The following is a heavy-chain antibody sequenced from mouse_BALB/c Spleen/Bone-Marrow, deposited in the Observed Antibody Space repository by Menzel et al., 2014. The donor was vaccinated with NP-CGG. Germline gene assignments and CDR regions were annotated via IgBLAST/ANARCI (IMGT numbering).Heavy chain of an antibody. V-gene: IGHV1-4*02. D-gene: IGHD1-1*01. Sequence: VKLMESAAELARPGASVKLSCKASGYIFTSYTIQWIKRRPGQGLEWIGYINPRIGYTDYNRKFKDKTTLTADKSSTTTYMQLNSLTSEDSAVYYCAREGTYYAYFDYWGQGTTLTVSS. CDR1: GYIFTSYT. CDR3: AREGTYYAYFDY. CDR2: INPRIGYT. J-gene: IGHJ2*01.